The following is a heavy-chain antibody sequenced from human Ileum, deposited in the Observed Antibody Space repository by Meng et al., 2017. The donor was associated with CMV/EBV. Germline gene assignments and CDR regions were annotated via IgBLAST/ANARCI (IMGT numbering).Heavy chain of an antibody. CDR1: GDSSSRNYY. CDR2: ISHSGIT. CDR3: ARSPGYWSLDY. J-gene: IGHJ4*02. V-gene: IGHV4-4*01. Sequence: LACAVSGDSSSRNYYWRWLRQPPGKGLEWIGEISHSGITKYTPSLKSRVTISVDETNNYFSLKLISVTAADTGVYFCARSPGYWSLDYWGQGTLVTVSS. D-gene: IGHD2-15*01.